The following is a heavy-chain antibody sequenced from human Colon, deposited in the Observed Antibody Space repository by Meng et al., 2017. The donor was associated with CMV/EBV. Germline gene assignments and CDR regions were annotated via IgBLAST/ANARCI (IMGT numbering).Heavy chain of an antibody. CDR2: TRQDGTES. CDR1: GHTFTTYW. D-gene: IGHD1-20*01. J-gene: IGHJ6*01. CDR3: AREMGYNWDLDHPYGMDV. V-gene: IGHV3-7*03. Sequence: GGSLRLSCVVSGHTFTTYWMTWVRQVPGKGLEWVANTRQDGTESYYGDSVKGRFIISRDNRNASLYLQMNDLRVEDTAVYYCAREMGYNWDLDHPYGMDVWGQGTTVTVSS.